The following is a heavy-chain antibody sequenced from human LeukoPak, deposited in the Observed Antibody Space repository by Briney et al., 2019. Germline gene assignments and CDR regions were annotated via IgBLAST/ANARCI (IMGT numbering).Heavy chain of an antibody. V-gene: IGHV1-69*05. D-gene: IGHD1-14*01. J-gene: IGHJ5*02. CDR3: ARGGDITARENLFDP. CDR1: GGTFISYA. Sequence: SVKVSCKASGGTFISYASSWVRQAPGQGVEWMGGIIPIFGTANYAQKFQGRVTITTDESTSTAYMEMSSLRSEDTAVYYCARGGDITARENLFDPWGQGTLVTVSS. CDR2: IIPIFGTA.